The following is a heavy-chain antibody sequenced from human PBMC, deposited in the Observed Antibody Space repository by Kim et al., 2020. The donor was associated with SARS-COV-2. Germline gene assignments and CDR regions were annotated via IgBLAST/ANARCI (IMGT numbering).Heavy chain of an antibody. CDR1: GFTFSSYW. CDR2: INSDGSTT. CDR3: VRGGYSSGWYPY. J-gene: IGHJ4*02. Sequence: GGSLRLSCAASGFTFSSYWMHWVRQAPGKGLVWVSRINSDGSTTSYADSVKGRFTISRDNAKNTLYLQMNSLRAEDTAVYYCVRGGYSSGWYPYWGQGTLVTVSS. V-gene: IGHV3-74*01. D-gene: IGHD6-19*01.